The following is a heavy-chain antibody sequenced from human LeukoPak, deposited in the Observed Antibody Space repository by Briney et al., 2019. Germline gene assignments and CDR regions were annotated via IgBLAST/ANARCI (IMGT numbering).Heavy chain of an antibody. CDR2: INPNSGGT. Sequence: GASVKVSCKASGYIFTDYYIHWVRQAPGQGLEWMGWINPNSGGTNYAQKFQGRVTMTRDTSISTAYMELSRLRSDDTAVYYCAREMATIEGFDYWGQGTLVTVSS. CDR1: GYIFTDYY. D-gene: IGHD5-24*01. J-gene: IGHJ4*02. CDR3: AREMATIEGFDY. V-gene: IGHV1-2*02.